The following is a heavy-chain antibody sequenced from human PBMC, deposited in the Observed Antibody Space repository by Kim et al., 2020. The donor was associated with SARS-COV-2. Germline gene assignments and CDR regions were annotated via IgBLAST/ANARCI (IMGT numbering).Heavy chain of an antibody. Sequence: ASVKVSCKASGYTFTRYGISWVRQAPGQGLEWMGWVSPHNGDTNYAQNLQGRLTMTTDKSIDTAYMELRGLRSDDTAVYYCARDPVYSGTYGRAFDFWDQGTMVTVSS. J-gene: IGHJ3*01. V-gene: IGHV1-18*01. CDR2: VSPHNGDT. CDR3: ARDPVYSGTYGRAFDF. CDR1: GYTFTRYG. D-gene: IGHD1-26*01.